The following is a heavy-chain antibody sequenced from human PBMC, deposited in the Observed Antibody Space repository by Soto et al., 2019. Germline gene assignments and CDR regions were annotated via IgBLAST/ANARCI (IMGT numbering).Heavy chain of an antibody. CDR1: GGSITSSSHF. D-gene: IGHD6-25*01. CDR3: AGQTFTIAAASYGRSNWFDP. J-gene: IGHJ5*02. Sequence: SETLSLTCTASGGSITSSSHFWGWVRQPPGKGLVWIGTIYFTGNTYYTPSLKSRLTMSIDTSKNEFSLRLNSVTAADTAVYYCAGQTFTIAAASYGRSNWFDPWGPGTLVTVYS. CDR2: IYFTGNT. V-gene: IGHV4-39*01.